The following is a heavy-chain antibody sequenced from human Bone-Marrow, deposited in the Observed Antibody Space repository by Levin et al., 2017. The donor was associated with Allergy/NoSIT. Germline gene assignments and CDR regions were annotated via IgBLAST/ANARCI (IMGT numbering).Heavy chain of an antibody. CDR2: IYYSGST. J-gene: IGHJ4*02. Sequence: SETLSLTCTVSGGSISPFYWTWLRQPPGKGLEYIGYIYYSGSTNYSPSLKSRASISVDTSKNQVFLQLSVVTAADTAIYYCAGLDSYYDFWSGYFEYWGQGALVTVSS. CDR3: AGLDSYYDFWSGYFEY. D-gene: IGHD3-3*01. V-gene: IGHV4-59*08. CDR1: GGSISPFY.